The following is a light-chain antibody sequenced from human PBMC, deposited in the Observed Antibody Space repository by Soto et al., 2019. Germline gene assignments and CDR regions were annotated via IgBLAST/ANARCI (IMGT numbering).Light chain of an antibody. CDR2: DAS. CDR3: QKSSHWHPGVT. V-gene: IGKV3-11*01. J-gene: IGKJ1*01. Sequence: EIVLTQSPATLSLSPGERATLSCRASQSVSSYLAWYQQKPGQAPRLLIYDASNRATGIPARFSGSGSGTDFTLTISSLEPEDFAVYYCQKSSHWHPGVTLGQGTKVDIK. CDR1: QSVSSY.